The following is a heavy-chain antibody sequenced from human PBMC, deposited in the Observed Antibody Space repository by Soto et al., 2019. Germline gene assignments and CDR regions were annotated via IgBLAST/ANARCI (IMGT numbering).Heavy chain of an antibody. D-gene: IGHD2-21*01. CDR3: TREWCSGGACYPPVFDY. J-gene: IGHJ4*02. CDR2: ISGSGDSA. V-gene: IGHV3-23*01. CDR1: GFTFSNYA. Sequence: GGSLRLSCAASGFTFSNYAMSWVRQAPGKGLEWVSVISGSGDSAFHADSVKGRFTISRDNAKNSLYLQMNSLRAEDTAVYYCTREWCSGGACYPPVFDYWGLGTLVTVSS.